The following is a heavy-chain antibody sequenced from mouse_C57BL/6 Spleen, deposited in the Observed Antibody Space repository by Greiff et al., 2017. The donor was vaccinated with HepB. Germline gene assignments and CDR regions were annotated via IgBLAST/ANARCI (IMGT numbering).Heavy chain of an antibody. Sequence: EVMLVESGGGLVQPGGSLGLSCAASGFTFTDYYMSWVRQPPGKALEWLGFIRNKANGYTTEYSASVKGRFTISRDNSQSILYLQMNALRAEDSATYYCARYDYGSSSFAYWGQGTLVTVSA. D-gene: IGHD1-1*01. CDR2: IRNKANGYTT. V-gene: IGHV7-3*01. CDR1: GFTFTDYY. CDR3: ARYDYGSSSFAY. J-gene: IGHJ3*01.